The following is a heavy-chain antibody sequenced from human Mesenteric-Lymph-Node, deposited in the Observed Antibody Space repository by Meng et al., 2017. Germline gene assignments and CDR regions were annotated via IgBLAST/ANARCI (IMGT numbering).Heavy chain of an antibody. V-gene: IGHV1-69*06. CDR1: GGTFSRYA. D-gene: IGHD3-22*01. CDR2: TIPIYGTA. J-gene: IGHJ4*02. CDR3: VREGSISDSSGHFDY. Sequence: VGLVRAGDEVKGPGVLVKVACKAFGGTFSRYASSWVRQAPAQGLAWLGGTIPIYGTANYAQKGLGRVTIAADKSTSTAYMERSRLRSEDEAVYSWVREGSISDSSGHFDYWGQGTLVTVSS.